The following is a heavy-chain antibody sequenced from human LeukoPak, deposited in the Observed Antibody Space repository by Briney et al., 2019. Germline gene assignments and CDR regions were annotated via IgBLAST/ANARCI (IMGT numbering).Heavy chain of an antibody. CDR2: IAYDVKNT. Sequence: WGSLTRSCAASSFIFNTYAMYWLRHAPGRGLEWVAVIAYDVKNTTYADSVKGRFTISRDNSKNTLYLQMKSLRVEDTAVYHCARVDRPHYDSGGWGYLEHWGQGTLVTVSA. CDR3: ARVDRPHYDSGGWGYLEH. V-gene: IGHV3-30*04. J-gene: IGHJ4*02. D-gene: IGHD5-12*01. CDR1: SFIFNTYA.